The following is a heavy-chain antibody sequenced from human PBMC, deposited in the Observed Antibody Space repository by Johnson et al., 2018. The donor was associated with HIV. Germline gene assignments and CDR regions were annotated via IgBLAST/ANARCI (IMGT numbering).Heavy chain of an antibody. Sequence: MLLVESGGGLVQSGGSLRLSCAASGFTVSSNYMSWVRQAPGKGLEWVSVIYSGGSTYYADSVKGRFSISRDNSKNTLYLQMYSLRAEDTAVYYCARGLELYLDLGWDDAFDIWGQGTMVTVSS. CDR3: ARGLELYLDLGWDDAFDI. V-gene: IGHV3-66*02. J-gene: IGHJ3*02. D-gene: IGHD1-26*01. CDR2: IYSGGST. CDR1: GFTVSSNY.